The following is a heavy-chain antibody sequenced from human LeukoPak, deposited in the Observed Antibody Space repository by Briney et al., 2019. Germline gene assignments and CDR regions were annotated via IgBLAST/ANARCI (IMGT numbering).Heavy chain of an antibody. CDR2: IDYSGST. D-gene: IGHD1-1*01. CDR1: GGSISSYY. V-gene: IGHV4-59*08. J-gene: IGHJ6*03. Sequence: PSETLSLTCTVSGGSISSYYWCWIRQPPRKGLEWIGYIDYSGSTNYNPSLKSRVTISVGTSKNQFSLKLTSVTAADTAVYYCARRRTTGLSGYMDVWGKGTTVTVSS. CDR3: ARRRTTGLSGYMDV.